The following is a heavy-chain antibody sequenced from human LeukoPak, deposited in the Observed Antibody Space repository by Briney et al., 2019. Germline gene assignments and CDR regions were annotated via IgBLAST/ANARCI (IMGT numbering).Heavy chain of an antibody. D-gene: IGHD3-22*01. J-gene: IGHJ3*02. CDR1: GFTFSSYT. CDR3: AKAYLVVVITTSAFDI. V-gene: IGHV3-9*01. CDR2: ISWNSGSI. Sequence: GGSLRLSCAASGFTFSSYTMNWVRQAPGKGLEWVSGISWNSGSIGYADSVKGRFTISRDNAKNSLYLQMNSLRAEDTALYYCAKAYLVVVITTSAFDIWGQGTMVTVSS.